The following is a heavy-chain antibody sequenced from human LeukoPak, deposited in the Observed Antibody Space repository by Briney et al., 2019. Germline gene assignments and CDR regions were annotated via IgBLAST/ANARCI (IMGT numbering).Heavy chain of an antibody. CDR3: ARDAAYYHDSSGYLDY. CDR2: IYYSGST. CDR1: GGSISSYY. Sequence: SETLSLTCTVSGGSISSYYWSWIRQPPGKGLEWIGYIYYSGSTNYNPSLKSRVTISVDTSKNQFSLKLSSVTAADTAVYYCARDAAYYHDSSGYLDYWGQGTLVTVSS. D-gene: IGHD3-22*01. V-gene: IGHV4-59*01. J-gene: IGHJ4*02.